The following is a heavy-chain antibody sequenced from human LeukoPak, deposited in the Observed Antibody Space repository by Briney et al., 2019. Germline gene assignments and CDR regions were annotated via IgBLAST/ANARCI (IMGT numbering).Heavy chain of an antibody. CDR3: TTDRRGAGLATAGTWTFDY. Sequence: GRSLRLSCAASGFTFSKAWMSWVRQAPGKGLEWVGRIKSKIDGGTTDYAAPVKGRITISRDDSKNTLYLQMNSLKTEDTAVYYCTTDRRGAGLATAGTWTFDYWGQGTLVTVSS. CDR2: IKSKIDGGTT. CDR1: GFTFSKAW. V-gene: IGHV3-15*01. D-gene: IGHD6-13*01. J-gene: IGHJ4*02.